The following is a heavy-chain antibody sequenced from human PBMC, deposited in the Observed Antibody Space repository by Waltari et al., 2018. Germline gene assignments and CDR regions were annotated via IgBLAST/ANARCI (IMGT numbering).Heavy chain of an antibody. CDR2: IHDSGDT. Sequence: QVQLQESGPGLMKPSETLSLSCTVSGASLTTYYWSWSRQPPGKGLEYIGYIHDSGDTNYSPSLRSRVSMSMDTSKNQFSLKVSSVTAADSAVYYCARVHGSESPLSWGTDVWGQGTAVTVSS. V-gene: IGHV4-59*01. CDR1: GASLTTYY. CDR3: ARVHGSESPLSWGTDV. J-gene: IGHJ6*02.